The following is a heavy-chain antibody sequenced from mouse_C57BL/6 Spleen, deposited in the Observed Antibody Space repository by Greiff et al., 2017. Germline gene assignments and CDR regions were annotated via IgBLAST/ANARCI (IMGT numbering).Heavy chain of an antibody. J-gene: IGHJ3*01. CDR3: ARSGTGFAY. CDR2: IYPGSGNT. CDR1: GYTFTDYY. Sequence: VQLQQSGAELVRPGASVKLSCKASGYTFTDYYINWVKQRPGQGLEWIARIYPGSGNTYYNEKFKGKATPTAEKSSSTAYMQLSSLTSEDSAVYFCARSGTGFAYWGQGTLVTVSA. V-gene: IGHV1-76*01. D-gene: IGHD4-1*01.